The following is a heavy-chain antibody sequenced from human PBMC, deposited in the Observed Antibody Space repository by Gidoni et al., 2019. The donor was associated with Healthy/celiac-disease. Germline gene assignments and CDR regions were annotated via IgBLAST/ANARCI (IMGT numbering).Heavy chain of an antibody. D-gene: IGHD6-19*01. V-gene: IGHV3-9*01. J-gene: IGHJ1*01. CDR3: AKSPGGWSAEYFQH. CDR1: GFTFDDYA. Sequence: EVQLVESVGGLVQPGRYLRLSCAASGFTFDDYAKHWVRQAPGKVLAWVSGISWKSGSIGYADSVKGRFTISRDNAKNSLYLQMNSLRAEDTALYYCAKSPGGWSAEYFQHWGQGTLVTVSS. CDR2: ISWKSGSI.